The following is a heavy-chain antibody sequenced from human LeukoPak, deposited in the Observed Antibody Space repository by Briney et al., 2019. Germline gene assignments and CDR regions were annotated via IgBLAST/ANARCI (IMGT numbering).Heavy chain of an antibody. CDR2: IKQDGSKK. V-gene: IGHV3-7*01. Sequence: PGGSLRLSCAASGFTFSSYWMSWVRQAPGKGLEWVANIKQDGSKKYYVDSVKGRFTISRDNAKNSLYLQMNSLRGEDTAVYYCARDPTIIYYETSGLFDFWGQGTLVTVSS. D-gene: IGHD3-22*01. J-gene: IGHJ4*02. CDR1: GFTFSSYW. CDR3: ARDPTIIYYETSGLFDF.